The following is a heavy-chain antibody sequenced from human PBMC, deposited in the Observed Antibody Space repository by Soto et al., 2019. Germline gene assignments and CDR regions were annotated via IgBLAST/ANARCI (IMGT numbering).Heavy chain of an antibody. CDR1: GYTFTSYT. V-gene: IGHV1-69*02. CDR2: IIPILGIA. CDR3: ARCGNYYYGMDV. D-gene: IGHD2-15*01. J-gene: IGHJ6*02. Sequence: SVKVSCKASGYTFTSYTISWVRQAPGQGLEWMGRIIPILGIANYAQKFQGRVTITADKSTSTAYMELSSLRSEDTAVYYCARCGNYYYGMDVWGQGTTVTVSS.